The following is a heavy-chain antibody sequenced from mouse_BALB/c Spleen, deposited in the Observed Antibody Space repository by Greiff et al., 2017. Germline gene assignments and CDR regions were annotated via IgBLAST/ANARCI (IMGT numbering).Heavy chain of an antibody. Sequence: QVRLQQPGAELVKPGASVKLSCKASGYTFTSYYMYWVKQRPGQGLEWIGGINPSNGGTNFNEKFKSKATLTVDKSSSTAYMQLSSLTSEDSAVYYCTRGVGRGYFDVWGAGTTVTVSS. J-gene: IGHJ1*01. CDR3: TRGVGRGYFDV. CDR2: INPSNGGT. CDR1: GYTFTSYY. V-gene: IGHV1S81*02. D-gene: IGHD4-1*01.